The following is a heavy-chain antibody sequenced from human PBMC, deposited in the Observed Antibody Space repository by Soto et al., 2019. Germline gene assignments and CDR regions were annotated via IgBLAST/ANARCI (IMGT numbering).Heavy chain of an antibody. J-gene: IGHJ4*02. V-gene: IGHV3-30-3*01. CDR3: AREWSTSGDLDY. CDR1: GFTFSSHS. D-gene: IGHD3-10*01. Sequence: QVQLVESGGGVVQPGRSLRLSCAASGFTFSSHSIQWVRQAPGKGLEWVAVISYDGSIKYYADSVKGRFTISRDNSKNTAYLQMNSLRAEDRARFYCAREWSTSGDLDYWGQGTLVTVSS. CDR2: ISYDGSIK.